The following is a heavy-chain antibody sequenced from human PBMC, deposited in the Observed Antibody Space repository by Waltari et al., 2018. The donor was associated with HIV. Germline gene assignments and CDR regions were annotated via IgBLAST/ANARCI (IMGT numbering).Heavy chain of an antibody. V-gene: IGHV3-21*01. CDR2: ISSSSSYI. Sequence: EVQLVESGGGLVKPGGSLRLSCAASGFTFSSYSMNWVRQAPGKGLGWVSSISSSSSYIYYADSVKGRFTISRDNAKNSLYLQMNSLRAEDTAVYYCARDEEWLAWGYWGQGTLVTVSS. CDR1: GFTFSSYS. D-gene: IGHD6-19*01. J-gene: IGHJ4*02. CDR3: ARDEEWLAWGY.